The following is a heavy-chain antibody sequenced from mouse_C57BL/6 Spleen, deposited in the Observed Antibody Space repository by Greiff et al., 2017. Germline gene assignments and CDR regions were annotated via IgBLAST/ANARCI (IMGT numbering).Heavy chain of an antibody. J-gene: IGHJ1*03. CDR3: ARNYGSSYWYFDG. D-gene: IGHD1-1*01. Sequence: QVQLQQSGAELMKPGASVKLSCKATGYTFTGYWIEWVKQRPGHGLEWIGEILPGSGSTNYNAKFTGKATFTSDTSSNTADMQLSSLTTEDSAIYYCARNYGSSYWYFDGWGTGTTVTVSS. CDR1: GYTFTGYW. CDR2: ILPGSGST. V-gene: IGHV1-9*01.